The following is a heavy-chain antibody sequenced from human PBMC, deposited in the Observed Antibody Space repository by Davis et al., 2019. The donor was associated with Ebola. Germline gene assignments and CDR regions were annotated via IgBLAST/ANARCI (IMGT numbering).Heavy chain of an antibody. D-gene: IGHD2-8*02. J-gene: IGHJ5*02. Sequence: SETLSLTCTVSGGSVSSGSYYWSWIRQPPGKGLEWIGYIYYSGSTNYNPSLKSRVTISVDTSKNQFSLKLSSVTAADTAVYYCARGRRWLVVYARGNWFDPWGQGTLVTVSS. CDR2: IYYSGST. V-gene: IGHV4-61*01. CDR1: GGSVSSGSYY. CDR3: ARGRRWLVVYARGNWFDP.